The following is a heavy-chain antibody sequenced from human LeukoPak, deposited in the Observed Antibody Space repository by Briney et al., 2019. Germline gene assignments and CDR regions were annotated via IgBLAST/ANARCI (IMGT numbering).Heavy chain of an antibody. D-gene: IGHD1-26*01. Sequence: GGSLRLSCAASGFTFDDYAMHWVRQAPGKGLEWVSGISWNSGSIGYADSVKGRFTISRDNAKNSLYLQMNSLRAEDTALYYCAKAIEWEXXXRPTNWGQGTLVTVSS. V-gene: IGHV3-9*01. CDR1: GFTFDDYA. CDR2: ISWNSGSI. CDR3: AKAIEWEXXXRPTN. J-gene: IGHJ4*02.